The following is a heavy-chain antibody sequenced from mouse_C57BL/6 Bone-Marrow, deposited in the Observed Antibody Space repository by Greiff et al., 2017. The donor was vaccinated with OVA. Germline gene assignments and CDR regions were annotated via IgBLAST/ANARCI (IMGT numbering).Heavy chain of an antibody. CDR2: IYPGSGST. D-gene: IGHD1-1*01. V-gene: IGHV1-55*01. CDR3: VTTVVATDDY. CDR1: GYTFTSYC. J-gene: IGHJ2*01. Sequence: QVQLQQPGAELVKPGASVKMSCKASGYTFTSYCITWVKQRPGQGLEWIGYIYPGSGSTNYNEQFTGKATLTFANYSITAYMHLISLTAEDSAVYYCVTTVVATDDYWGHGTTLTVSA.